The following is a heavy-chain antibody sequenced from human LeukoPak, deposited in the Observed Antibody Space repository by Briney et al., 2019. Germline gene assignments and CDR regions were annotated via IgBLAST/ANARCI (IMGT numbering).Heavy chain of an antibody. J-gene: IGHJ4*02. V-gene: IGHV3-7*01. D-gene: IGHD3-9*01. Sequence: GGSLRLSCAASGFTFSSYWMSWVRQAPGKGLEWVANIKQDGSEKYYVDSVKGRFTISRDNSKNTLYLQVNGLRPEDTAVYYCARDGGDKTAYYGDQFDCWGQGTLVTVSS. CDR3: ARDGGDKTAYYGDQFDC. CDR2: IKQDGSEK. CDR1: GFTFSSYW.